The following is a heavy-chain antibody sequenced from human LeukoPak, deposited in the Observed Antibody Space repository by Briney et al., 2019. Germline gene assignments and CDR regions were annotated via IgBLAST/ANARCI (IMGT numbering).Heavy chain of an antibody. J-gene: IGHJ3*02. CDR3: ARPASIAARPSAFDI. CDR2: MSFTGTI. D-gene: IGHD6-6*01. CDR1: GGSISSSGDF. V-gene: IGHV4-39*01. Sequence: SETLSLTCTVSGGSISSSGDFWGWIRQAPGKGLEWIGSMSFTGTIYYNPSLQSRVTTSVDTSKNQFSLKLNSVTAADTAVYYCARPASIAARPSAFDIWGQGTMVTVSS.